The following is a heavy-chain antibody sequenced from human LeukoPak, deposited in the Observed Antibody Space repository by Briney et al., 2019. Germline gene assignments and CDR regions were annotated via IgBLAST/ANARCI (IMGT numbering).Heavy chain of an antibody. CDR1: GFTFSSYW. V-gene: IGHV3-7*05. Sequence: GGCLRLSCAASGFTFSSYWMSWVRQAPGKGLEWVANIKQDGSEKYYEDYLKGRFTISRDNDKNSLYLQMNSLRAENTAVYYCASLLNYDRSCFYVVGGFDSWGQGTMVTVSS. CDR3: ASLLNYDRSCFYVVGGFDS. CDR2: IKQDGSEK. J-gene: IGHJ3*02. D-gene: IGHD3-10*02.